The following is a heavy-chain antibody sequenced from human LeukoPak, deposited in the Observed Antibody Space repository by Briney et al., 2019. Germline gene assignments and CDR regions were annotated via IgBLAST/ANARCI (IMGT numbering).Heavy chain of an antibody. CDR3: ARGKRGYSSSWYDY. CDR1: GGSFSGYY. Sequence: RTSETLSLTCAVYGGSFSGYYWSWIRQPPGKGLEWIGEINHSGSTNHNPSLKSRVTISVDTSKNQFSLKLSSVTAADTAVYYCARGKRGYSSSWYDYWGQGTLVTVSS. CDR2: INHSGST. D-gene: IGHD6-13*01. J-gene: IGHJ4*02. V-gene: IGHV4-34*01.